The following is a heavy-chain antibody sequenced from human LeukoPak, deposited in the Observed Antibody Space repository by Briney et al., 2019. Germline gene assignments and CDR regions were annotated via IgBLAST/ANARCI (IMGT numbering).Heavy chain of an antibody. CDR3: VRDVWGDRDSFFDY. CDR1: GFTFSSYW. CDR2: INTDGRST. J-gene: IGHJ4*02. D-gene: IGHD2-21*01. V-gene: IGHV3-74*01. Sequence: PGGSLRLSCAVSGFTFSSYWMHWVRQAPGKGLVWVSRINTDGRSTSYVDSVKGRFTMSRDNAKNTLYLQMNSLRAEDTAIYYCVRDVWGDRDSFFDYWGQGTLVTVSS.